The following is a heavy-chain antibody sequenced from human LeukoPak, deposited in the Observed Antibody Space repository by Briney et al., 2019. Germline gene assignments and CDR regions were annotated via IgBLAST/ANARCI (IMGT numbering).Heavy chain of an antibody. J-gene: IGHJ4*02. CDR2: IIPIFGTA. D-gene: IGHD6-19*01. V-gene: IGHV1-69*13. Sequence: ASVKVSCKASGGTFSSYAISWVRQAPGQGLEWMGGIIPIFGTANYAQKFQGRVTITADESTSTAYIELSSLRSEDTAVYYCARSAVAGFFDYWGQGTLVTVSS. CDR1: GGTFSSYA. CDR3: ARSAVAGFFDY.